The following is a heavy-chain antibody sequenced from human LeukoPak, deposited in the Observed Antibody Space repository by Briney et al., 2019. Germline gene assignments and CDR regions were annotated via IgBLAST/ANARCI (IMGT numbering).Heavy chain of an antibody. CDR2: ISGSGGST. V-gene: IGHV3-23*01. J-gene: IGHJ4*02. D-gene: IGHD6-19*01. CDR1: GFTFSSYA. Sequence: GGSLRLSCAASGFTFSSYAMSWVRQAPGKGLEWASAISGSGGSTYYADSVKGRFTISRDNSKNTLYLQMNSLRAEDTAVYYCAKYEAVAGKNYFDYWGQGTLVTVSS. CDR3: AKYEAVAGKNYFDY.